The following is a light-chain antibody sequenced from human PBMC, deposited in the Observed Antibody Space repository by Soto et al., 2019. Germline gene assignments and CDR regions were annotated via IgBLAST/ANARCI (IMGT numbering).Light chain of an antibody. V-gene: IGKV1-5*03. Sequence: DIQMTQSPSALAASVGDRVTITCRASQSISRWLAWYQLKPGKAPKLLIHEASNLHSGVSSRFTVSGSGTDFTLAITSMTPEDSAIDDCQQCKSYWTFGQGTKVDIK. J-gene: IGKJ1*01. CDR1: QSISRW. CDR2: EAS. CDR3: QQCKSYWT.